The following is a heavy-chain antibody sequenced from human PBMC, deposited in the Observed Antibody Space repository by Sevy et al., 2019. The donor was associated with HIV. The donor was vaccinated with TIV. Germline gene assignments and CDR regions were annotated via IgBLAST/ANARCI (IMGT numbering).Heavy chain of an antibody. CDR1: GFTFSSYW. J-gene: IGHJ5*02. CDR2: IKQDGSEK. Sequence: GGSLRLSCAASGFTFSSYWMSWVRQAPGKGLEWVANIKQDGSEKYYVDSVKGRFTISRDNAKNSLYLQMNSLRAEDTVVYYCARDTYYYDSSGYYYHNWFDPWGQGTLVTVSS. V-gene: IGHV3-7*01. CDR3: ARDTYYYDSSGYYYHNWFDP. D-gene: IGHD3-22*01.